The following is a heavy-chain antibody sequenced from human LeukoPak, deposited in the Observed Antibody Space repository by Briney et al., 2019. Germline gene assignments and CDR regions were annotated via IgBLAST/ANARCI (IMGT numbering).Heavy chain of an antibody. CDR3: AWYSRSSEAY. V-gene: IGHV3-7*01. Sequence: AGGSLRLSCAASGFTFSTSWMSWVRLAPGRGLEWVANIKQDGSEKNYVDSVKGRFTISRDNAKDLLYLQMNSLRVEDTAMYYFAWYSRSSEAYWGQGALVTVSS. CDR1: GFTFSTSW. J-gene: IGHJ4*02. CDR2: IKQDGSEK. D-gene: IGHD6-6*01.